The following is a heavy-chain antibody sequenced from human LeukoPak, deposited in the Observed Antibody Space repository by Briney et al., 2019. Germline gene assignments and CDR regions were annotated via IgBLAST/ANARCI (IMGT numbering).Heavy chain of an antibody. CDR3: ARLLVVPADNWFDP. V-gene: IGHV3-53*01. D-gene: IGHD2-2*01. Sequence: GGSLRLSCAASGFTVSSNYMSWVRQAPGKGLEWVSVIYSGGSTYYADSEKGRFTISRDNSKNTLYLQMNSLRAEDTAVYYCARLLVVPADNWFDPWGQGTLVTVSS. J-gene: IGHJ5*02. CDR1: GFTVSSNY. CDR2: IYSGGST.